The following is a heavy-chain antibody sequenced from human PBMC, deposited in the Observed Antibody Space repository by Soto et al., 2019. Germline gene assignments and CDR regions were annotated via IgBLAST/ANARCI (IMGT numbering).Heavy chain of an antibody. D-gene: IGHD2-8*02. CDR1: GFTFSSYS. CDR2: ITTTGSTI. Sequence: GGSLRLSCAASGFTFSSYSMNWVRQAPGKGLEWISYITTTGSTIYYADSVKGRFTVSRDNAKNSLYLQMNSLRAADTAVYYCARDKITGLFDYWGQGTLVTVSS. CDR3: ARDKITGLFDY. V-gene: IGHV3-48*01. J-gene: IGHJ4*02.